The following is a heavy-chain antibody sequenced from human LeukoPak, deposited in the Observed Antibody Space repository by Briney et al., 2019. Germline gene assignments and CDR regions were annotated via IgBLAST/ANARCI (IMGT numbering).Heavy chain of an antibody. CDR2: INAGNGNT. CDR1: GYTFTSYA. Sequence: ASVKVSCKASGYTFTSYAMHLVRQAPGQRLEWMGWINAGNGNTKYSEKFLGRVTITRDTSASTDYMELSSLRSEDTAVYYCAARGFRGAFDIWGQGTMVTVSS. CDR3: AARGFRGAFDI. V-gene: IGHV1-3*01. J-gene: IGHJ3*02. D-gene: IGHD2-21*01.